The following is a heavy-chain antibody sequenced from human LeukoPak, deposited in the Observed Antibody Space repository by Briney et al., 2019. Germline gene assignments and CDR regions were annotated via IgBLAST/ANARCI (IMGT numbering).Heavy chain of an antibody. CDR1: GYTFTSYD. J-gene: IGHJ4*02. CDR3: AQRVGRGRAVQAGED. D-gene: IGHD1-1*01. Sequence: GASVKVSCKSSGYTFTSYDINWVRQATGQGLEWMGWMNPNSGNTGYAQKFQGRVTMTRNTSISTAYMELSSMRSEDTAVYYCAQRVGRGRAVQAGEDWGQGTLVTVSS. CDR2: MNPNSGNT. V-gene: IGHV1-8*01.